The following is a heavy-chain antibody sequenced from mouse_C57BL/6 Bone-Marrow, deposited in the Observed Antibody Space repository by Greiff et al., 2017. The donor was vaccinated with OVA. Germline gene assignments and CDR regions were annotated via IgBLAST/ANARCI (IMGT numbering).Heavy chain of an antibody. Sequence: QVHVKQSGAELVRPGASVTLSCKASGYTFTDYEMHWVKQTPVHGLEWIGAIDPETGGTAYNQKFKGKAILTADKSSSTAYMELRSLTSEDSAVDYGTRRDSYWLDYAMDYWGQGTSVTVSS. CDR1: GYTFTDYE. J-gene: IGHJ4*01. CDR3: TRRDSYWLDYAMDY. CDR2: IDPETGGT. D-gene: IGHD2-10*01. V-gene: IGHV1-15*01.